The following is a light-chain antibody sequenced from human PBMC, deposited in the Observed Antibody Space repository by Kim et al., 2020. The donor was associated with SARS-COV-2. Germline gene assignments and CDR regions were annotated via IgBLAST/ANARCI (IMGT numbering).Light chain of an antibody. J-gene: IGKJ3*01. CDR1: QDIKNY. V-gene: IGKV1-27*01. CDR2: AAA. Sequence: DVQMTQSPSSLSASVGDRVTITCRASQDIKNYLAWYQQKPGTVPQLLIYAAATLQSGVPSRFSGGGSGTDFTLTISSLQPEDVATYYCQKYNRAPFACGPGTKVDIK. CDR3: QKYNRAPFA.